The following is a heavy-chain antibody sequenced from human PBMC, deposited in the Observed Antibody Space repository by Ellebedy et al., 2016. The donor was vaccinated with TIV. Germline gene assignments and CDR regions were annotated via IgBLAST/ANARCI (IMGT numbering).Heavy chain of an antibody. V-gene: IGHV3-7*01. CDR3: ARSLDC. CDR2: IKQDGSEK. J-gene: IGHJ4*02. CDR1: GFTFTNYW. Sequence: GGSLRLXXKASGFTFTNYWMNWVRQAPGKGLEWVANIKQDGSEKYYVDSAKGRFTISRDNAKNSLYLQMNSLRAEDTAVYYRARSLDCWGQGTLVTVSS.